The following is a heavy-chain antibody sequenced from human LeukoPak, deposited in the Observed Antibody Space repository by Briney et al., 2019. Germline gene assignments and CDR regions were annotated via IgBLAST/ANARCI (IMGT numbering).Heavy chain of an antibody. CDR3: ARALIAAAGEYYYGMDV. D-gene: IGHD6-13*01. V-gene: IGHV1-2*02. CDR1: GYTFTGYY. J-gene: IGHJ6*02. CDR2: INPNSGGT. Sequence: ASVKVSCKASGYTFTGYYMHWVRQAPGQGLEWMGWINPNSGGTNYAQKFQGRVTMTRDTSISTAYMELSRLRSDDTAVYYCARALIAAAGEYYYGMDVWGQGTTVTVSS.